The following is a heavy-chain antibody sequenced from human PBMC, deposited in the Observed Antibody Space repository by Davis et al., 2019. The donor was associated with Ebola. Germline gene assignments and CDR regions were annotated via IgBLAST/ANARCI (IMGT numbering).Heavy chain of an antibody. Sequence: ETLSLTCTVSGGSISSYYWSWVRQAPGKGLEWVSSISSSSSYIYYADSVKGRFTISRDNAKNSLYLQMNSLRAEDTAVYYCARDLWELTNGMDVWGQGTTVTVSS. CDR2: ISSSSSYI. CDR3: ARDLWELTNGMDV. D-gene: IGHD1-26*01. CDR1: GGSISSYY. V-gene: IGHV3-21*01. J-gene: IGHJ6*02.